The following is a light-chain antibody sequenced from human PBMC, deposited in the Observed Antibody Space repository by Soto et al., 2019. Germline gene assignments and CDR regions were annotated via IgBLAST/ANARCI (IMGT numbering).Light chain of an antibody. CDR1: SSDVGGYNY. CDR3: SSYTSSSTLDV. J-gene: IGLJ1*01. CDR2: DVS. Sequence: QSALTQPASVSGSPGQSITISCTGTSSDVGGYNYVSWYQQHPGISPKLMIYDVSNRPSGVSNRFSGSKSGNTSSLTISGLKAEDEADYYSSSYTSSSTLDVFGTGTKLTVL. V-gene: IGLV2-14*01.